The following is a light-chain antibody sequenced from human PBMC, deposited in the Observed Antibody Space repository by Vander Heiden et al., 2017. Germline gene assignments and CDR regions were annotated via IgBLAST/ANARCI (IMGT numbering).Light chain of an antibody. CDR3: QQYKNWPGT. CDR1: QRVCSN. J-gene: IGKJ1*01. CDR2: GSS. V-gene: IGKV3-15*01. Sequence: EKLMTQSPATLSVSPGARATLPCRARQRVCSNFARYQKKPGKPPRILIDGSSTRATGIPARFSGSGSGTEFTLTISSLQSEDFAVDYCQQYKNWPGT.